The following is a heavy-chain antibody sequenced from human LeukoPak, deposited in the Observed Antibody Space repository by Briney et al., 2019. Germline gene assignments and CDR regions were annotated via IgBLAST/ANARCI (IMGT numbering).Heavy chain of an antibody. CDR2: INWNSDSI. Sequence: GGSLRLSCAVSGFTFDDYAMHWVRQVPGKGLEWVSGINWNSDSIGYADSAKGRFTTSRDNAKNSLYLQMNSLRAEDTAFYYCAINGGGDSGYGNFDYWGQGTLVTVSS. J-gene: IGHJ4*02. D-gene: IGHD5-12*01. CDR1: GFTFDDYA. V-gene: IGHV3-9*01. CDR3: AINGGGDSGYGNFDY.